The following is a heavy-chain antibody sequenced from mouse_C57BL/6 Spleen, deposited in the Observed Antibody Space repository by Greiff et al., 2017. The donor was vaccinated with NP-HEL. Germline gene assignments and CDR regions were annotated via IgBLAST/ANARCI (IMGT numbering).Heavy chain of an antibody. Sequence: VQLKESGPELVKPGDSVKISCKASGYSFTGYFMNWVMQSHGKSLEWIGRINPYNGDTFYNQKFKGKATLTVDKSSSTAHMELRSLTSEDSAVYYCAKIPYYYGSSPYAMDYWGQGTSVTVSS. J-gene: IGHJ4*01. CDR3: AKIPYYYGSSPYAMDY. V-gene: IGHV1-20*01. D-gene: IGHD1-1*01. CDR2: INPYNGDT. CDR1: GYSFTGYF.